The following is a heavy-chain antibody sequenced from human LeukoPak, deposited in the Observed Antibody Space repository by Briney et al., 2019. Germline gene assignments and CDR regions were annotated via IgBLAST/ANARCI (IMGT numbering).Heavy chain of an antibody. D-gene: IGHD3-22*01. J-gene: IGHJ4*02. CDR2: ISSSSSYI. V-gene: IGHV3-21*01. Sequence: GGSLRLSCAASGFTFSSYSMNWVRQAPGKGLEWVSSISSSSSYIYYADSVKGRFTISRDNAKNSLYLQMNSLRAEDMAVYYCARDYYDSSGYYYFDYWGQGTLVTVSS. CDR3: ARDYYDSSGYYYFDY. CDR1: GFTFSSYS.